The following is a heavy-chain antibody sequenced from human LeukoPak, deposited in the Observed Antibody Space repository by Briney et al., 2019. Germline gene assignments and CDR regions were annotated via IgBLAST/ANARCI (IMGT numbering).Heavy chain of an antibody. Sequence: GGSLRLSCAASGFTFSSYWMHWVRQAPGKGLVWVSRIDSDGTSTRYADSVKGRFTISRDNAKNTLYLQMNSLRAEDTAVYYCARGYCSGGSCYSFVYWGQGTLVTVSS. J-gene: IGHJ4*02. V-gene: IGHV3-74*01. CDR1: GFTFSSYW. CDR3: ARGYCSGGSCYSFVY. CDR2: IDSDGTST. D-gene: IGHD2-15*01.